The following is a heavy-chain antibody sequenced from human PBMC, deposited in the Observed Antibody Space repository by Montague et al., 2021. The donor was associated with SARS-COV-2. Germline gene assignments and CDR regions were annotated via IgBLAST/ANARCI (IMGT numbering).Heavy chain of an antibody. D-gene: IGHD3-9*01. V-gene: IGHV4-39*07. J-gene: IGHJ5*02. CDR2: IDYSGSA. Sequence: SETLSLTCTVSGDSISSSSYYWAWIRQPPGKGLEWIGTIDYSGSAYYSPSLKSQVTISVDTSKNQFSLKLSSVTAADTALYYCARAQPAYYHMLTGYYNVIQLKSDIDPWGQGTLVTVSS. CDR3: ARAQPAYYHMLTGYYNVIQLKSDIDP. CDR1: GDSISSSSYY.